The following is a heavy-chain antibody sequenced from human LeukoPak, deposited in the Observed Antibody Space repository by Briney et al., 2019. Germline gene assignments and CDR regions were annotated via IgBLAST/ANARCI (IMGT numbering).Heavy chain of an antibody. J-gene: IGHJ4*02. CDR2: ISSSSSYI. V-gene: IGHV3-21*01. D-gene: IGHD6-13*01. CDR1: GFTFSGYS. CDR3: AISPNGQQLPDY. Sequence: AGGSLRLSCAASGFTFSGYSMNWVRQAPGKGLEWVSSISSSSSYIYYADSVKGRFTISRDNAKNSLYLQMNSLRAEDTAVYYCAISPNGQQLPDYWGQGTLVTVSS.